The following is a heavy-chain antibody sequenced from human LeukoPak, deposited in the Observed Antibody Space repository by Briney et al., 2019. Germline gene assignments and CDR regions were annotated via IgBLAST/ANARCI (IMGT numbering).Heavy chain of an antibody. CDR3: ARYPYYYDSSGYYYDH. Sequence: GESLKISCKCSGYSFTSYWIGWVRQMPGKGLEWMGIIYPGDSDTRYSPSFQGQVTMSADKSISTAYLQWSSLKASGTAMYYCARYPYYYDSSGYYYDHWGQGTLVTVSS. CDR1: GYSFTSYW. V-gene: IGHV5-51*01. J-gene: IGHJ5*02. D-gene: IGHD3-22*01. CDR2: IYPGDSDT.